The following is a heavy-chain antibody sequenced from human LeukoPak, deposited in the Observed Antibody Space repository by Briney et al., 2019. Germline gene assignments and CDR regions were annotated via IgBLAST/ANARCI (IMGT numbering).Heavy chain of an antibody. J-gene: IGHJ4*02. CDR2: IYYSGST. D-gene: IGHD3-22*01. CDR1: GGSISSGGYY. Sequence: SETLSLTCTVSGGSISSGGYYWSWIRQHPGKGLEWIGYIYYSGSTYYNPSLKSRVTISVDTSKNRFSLKLSSVTAADTAVYYCARIPYDSSADYWGQGTLVTVSS. CDR3: ARIPYDSSADY. V-gene: IGHV4-31*03.